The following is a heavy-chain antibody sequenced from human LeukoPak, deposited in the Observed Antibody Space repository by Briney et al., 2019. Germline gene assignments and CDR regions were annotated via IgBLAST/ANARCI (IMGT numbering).Heavy chain of an antibody. J-gene: IGHJ3*02. D-gene: IGHD3-22*01. Sequence: GGSLGLSCAASGFTFRSYRMNWVRQAPGKGLEWVASIKQGESERYYVDSVNGRFTISRDNPKNSLYLQMNSLRAEDTAVYYCARGDNSAFDIWGQGTMVTVSS. CDR1: GFTFRSYR. CDR2: IKQGESER. V-gene: IGHV3-7*04. CDR3: ARGDNSAFDI.